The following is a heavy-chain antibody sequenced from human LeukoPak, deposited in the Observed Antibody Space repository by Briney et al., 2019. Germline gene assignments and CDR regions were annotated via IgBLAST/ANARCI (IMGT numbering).Heavy chain of an antibody. Sequence: ASVKVSCKASGYTFTNYYIHWVRQAPGQGLEWMGLINPGGDNTDYAQNFQGRVTMTRGASTSTVYMGLSSLKSDDTAVYYCARIRDGYNDAYDVWGQGTMVTVSS. J-gene: IGHJ3*01. CDR1: GYTFTNYY. V-gene: IGHV1-46*01. CDR3: ARIRDGYNDAYDV. D-gene: IGHD5-24*01. CDR2: INPGGDNT.